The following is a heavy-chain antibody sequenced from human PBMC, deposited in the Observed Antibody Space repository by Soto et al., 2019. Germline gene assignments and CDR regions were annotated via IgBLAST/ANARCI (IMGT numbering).Heavy chain of an antibody. V-gene: IGHV6-1*01. CDR1: GDSVSSNSAA. Sequence: QVQLQQSGPGLVKPSQTLSLTCAISGDSVSSNSAAWNWIRQSPSRGLEWLGRTYYRSKWYNDYPVSVKSRITINPATSKNQFSLQVNSMTAENTAVYYCARAKEYSSSSGMDVWGQGTTVTVSS. J-gene: IGHJ6*02. CDR3: ARAKEYSSSSGMDV. D-gene: IGHD6-6*01. CDR2: TYYRSKWYN.